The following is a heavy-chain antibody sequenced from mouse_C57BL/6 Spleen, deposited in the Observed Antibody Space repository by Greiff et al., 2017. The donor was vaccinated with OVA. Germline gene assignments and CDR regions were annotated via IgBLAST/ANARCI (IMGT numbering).Heavy chain of an antibody. CDR2: IYPGSGST. V-gene: IGHV1-55*01. D-gene: IGHD2-10*02. Sequence: QVHVKQPGAELVKPGASVKMSCKASGYTFTSYWITWVKQRPGQGLEWIGDIYPGSGSTNYNEKFKSKATLTVDTSSSTAYMQLSSLTSEDSAVYYCARGGYGNYLDYWGQGTTLTVSS. CDR3: ARGGYGNYLDY. J-gene: IGHJ2*01. CDR1: GYTFTSYW.